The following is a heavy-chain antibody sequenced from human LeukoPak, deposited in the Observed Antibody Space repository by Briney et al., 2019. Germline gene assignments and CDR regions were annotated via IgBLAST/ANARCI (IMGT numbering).Heavy chain of an antibody. CDR1: GFTFSSYS. V-gene: IGHV3-21*01. CDR2: ISSSSSYI. Sequence: PGGSLRLSCAASGFTFSSYSMNWVRQAPGKGLEWVSSISSSSSYIYYADSVKGRFTMSRDNAKNSLYLQMNSLRAEDTAVYYCARGGLYYYDSSGYYRERRAFDIWGQGTMVTVSS. D-gene: IGHD3-22*01. CDR3: ARGGLYYYDSSGYYRERRAFDI. J-gene: IGHJ3*02.